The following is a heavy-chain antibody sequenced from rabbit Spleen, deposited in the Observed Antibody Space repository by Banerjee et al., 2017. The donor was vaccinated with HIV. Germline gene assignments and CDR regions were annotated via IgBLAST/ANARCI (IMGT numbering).Heavy chain of an antibody. CDR1: GFSFSNNYY. CDR2: INTGSSGST. CDR3: ARDPAYASSSGYNIPNL. J-gene: IGHJ4*01. V-gene: IGHV1S45*01. D-gene: IGHD1-1*01. Sequence: QEQLVESGGGLVQPEGSLTLTCTASGFSFSNNYYMCWVRQAPGKGLEWIACINTGSSGSTFYASWAKGRFTISKTSSTTVTLQMTSLTAADTATYFCARDPAYASSSGYNIPNLWGPGTLVTVS.